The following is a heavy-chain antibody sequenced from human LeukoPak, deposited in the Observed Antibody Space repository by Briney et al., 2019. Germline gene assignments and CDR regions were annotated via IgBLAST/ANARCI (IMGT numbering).Heavy chain of an antibody. CDR1: GYTFTNYW. Sequence: VESLKISCKGSGYTFTNYWIGWVRQIPGKGLEWMGIMYPGDSDTRYSPSFQGQVTISADKSISTAYLQWSSLKASDTAMYYCARGDYGDFRVFYTLFDYWGQGTLVTVSS. J-gene: IGHJ4*02. D-gene: IGHD4-17*01. CDR3: ARGDYGDFRVFYTLFDY. V-gene: IGHV5-51*01. CDR2: MYPGDSDT.